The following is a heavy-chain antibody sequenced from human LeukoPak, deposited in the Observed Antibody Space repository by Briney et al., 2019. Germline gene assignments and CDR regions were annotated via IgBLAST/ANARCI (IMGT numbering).Heavy chain of an antibody. CDR1: GFTFDDYA. Sequence: PGRSLRLSCAASGFTFDDYAMHWVRQAPGKGLEWVSGISWNSGSIGYADSVKGRFTISGDNAKNSLYLQMNSLRVEDTAVYFCARDHNYAFDNWGQGILVTVSS. CDR3: ARDHNYAFDN. V-gene: IGHV3-9*01. D-gene: IGHD1-1*01. J-gene: IGHJ4*02. CDR2: ISWNSGSI.